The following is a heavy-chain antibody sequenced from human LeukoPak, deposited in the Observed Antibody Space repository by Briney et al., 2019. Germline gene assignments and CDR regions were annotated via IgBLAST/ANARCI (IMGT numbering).Heavy chain of an antibody. CDR3: ARDIEGSSWLGWFDP. CDR2: IYTSGST. Sequence: PSETLSLTCTVSGGSISSYYWNWIRQPAGKGLEWIGRIYTSGSTNYNPSLKSRVTMSVDTSKNQFSLKLSSVTAADTAVYYCARDIEGSSWLGWFDPWGQGTLVTVSS. J-gene: IGHJ5*02. V-gene: IGHV4-4*07. CDR1: GGSISSYY. D-gene: IGHD6-13*01.